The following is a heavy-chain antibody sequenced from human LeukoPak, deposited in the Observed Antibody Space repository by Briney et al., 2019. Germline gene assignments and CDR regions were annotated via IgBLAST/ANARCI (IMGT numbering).Heavy chain of an antibody. CDR3: ARDDYGGNSWSD. V-gene: IGHV1-2*02. Sequence: ASVKVSCKASGYTFTGYYMHWVRQAPGQGLEWMGWINPNSGGTNYAQKFQGRVTMTRDTSISTAYMELSGLRSDDTAVYYCARDDYGGNSWSDWGQGTLVTVSS. CDR1: GYTFTGYY. D-gene: IGHD4-23*01. CDR2: INPNSGGT. J-gene: IGHJ4*02.